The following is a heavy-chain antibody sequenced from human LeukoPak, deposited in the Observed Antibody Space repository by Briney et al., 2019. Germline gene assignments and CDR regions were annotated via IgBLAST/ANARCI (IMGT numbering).Heavy chain of an antibody. Sequence: AGGSLRLSCAASGFIFDDYGMSWVRQAPGKELEWVSGINWNGGSTGYADSVKGRFTISRDNAKNSLYLQMNSLRAEDTALYYCARAHYSGSFGYWGQGTLVTVSS. V-gene: IGHV3-20*04. CDR2: INWNGGST. CDR3: ARAHYSGSFGY. D-gene: IGHD1-26*01. CDR1: GFIFDDYG. J-gene: IGHJ4*02.